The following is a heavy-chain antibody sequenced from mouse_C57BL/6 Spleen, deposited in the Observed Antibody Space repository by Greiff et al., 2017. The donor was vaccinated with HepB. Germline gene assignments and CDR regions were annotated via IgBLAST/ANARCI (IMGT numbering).Heavy chain of an antibody. CDR3: ARRGFITTVVATRYFDV. CDR2: IYPGDGDT. CDR1: GYAFSSSW. J-gene: IGHJ1*03. V-gene: IGHV1-82*01. D-gene: IGHD1-1*01. Sequence: QVQLQQSGPELVKPGASVKISCKASGYAFSSSWMNWVKQRPGKGLEWIGRIYPGDGDTNYNGKVKGKATLTADKSSSPAYMQLSSLTSEDSAVYFCARRGFITTVVATRYFDVWGTGTTVTVSS.